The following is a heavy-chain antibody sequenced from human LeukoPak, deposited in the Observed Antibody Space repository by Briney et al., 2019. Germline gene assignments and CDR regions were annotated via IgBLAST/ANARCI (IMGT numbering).Heavy chain of an antibody. D-gene: IGHD3-22*01. J-gene: IGHJ5*02. CDR3: ASPALGQVTMKP. Sequence: GGSLRLSCAASGFTFSSYSMHWVRQAPGKGLEWVSSISDSSSYIYYADSVKGRFTISRDNAKNSLYQRMNSLRAEDTAMYYCASPALGQVTMKPWGQGTLVTVSS. V-gene: IGHV3-21*01. CDR1: GFTFSSYS. CDR2: ISDSSSYI.